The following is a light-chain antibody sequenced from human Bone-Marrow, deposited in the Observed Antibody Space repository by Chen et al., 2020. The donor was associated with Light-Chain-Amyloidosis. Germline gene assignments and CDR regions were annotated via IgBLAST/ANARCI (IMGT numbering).Light chain of an antibody. CDR1: NIGSTR. J-gene: IGLJ3*02. CDR3: QVWDRSSDRPV. Sequence: YVLTPPSSVSEAAGQTATIACGGNNIGSTRVHWYQQTPGQASLMVVYDDSDRPSGIPERLSGSNSGNTATLTISRVEAGDEADYYCQVWDRSSDRPVFGGGTKLTVL. CDR2: DDS. V-gene: IGLV3-21*02.